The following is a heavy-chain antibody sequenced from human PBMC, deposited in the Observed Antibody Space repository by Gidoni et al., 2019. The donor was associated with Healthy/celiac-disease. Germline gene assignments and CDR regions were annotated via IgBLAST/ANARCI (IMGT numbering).Heavy chain of an antibody. CDR3: ASDFGDVDYQLDNWFDP. CDR1: GVTVGDYY. V-gene: IGHV3-11*01. Sequence: QVQMGEYGGGLGKTGGTRRLAWAAAGVTVGDYYMSWLRQAPATWLVWFSYIRSRGSTISFADSVTGRFTISRDNAKNSLYLPMHSLSAEDTAVYYCASDFGDVDYQLDNWFDPWGQGTLVTVSS. J-gene: IGHJ5*02. CDR2: IRSRGSTI. D-gene: IGHD4-17*01.